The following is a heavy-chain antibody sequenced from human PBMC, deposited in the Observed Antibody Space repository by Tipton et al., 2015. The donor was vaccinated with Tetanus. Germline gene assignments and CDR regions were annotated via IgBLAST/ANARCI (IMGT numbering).Heavy chain of an antibody. CDR1: GFTFTNSA. CDR3: ATTHTLRD. J-gene: IGHJ4*02. Sequence: SLRLSCTASGFTFTNSAMSWVCQAPGKGLEWVSAITGSGGSTYYADSVKGRFTISRDNSKNTLYLQMNSLRAEDTAVYYCATTHTLRDCDQGTLVAVSS. CDR2: ITGSGGST. V-gene: IGHV3-23*01. D-gene: IGHD3-10*01.